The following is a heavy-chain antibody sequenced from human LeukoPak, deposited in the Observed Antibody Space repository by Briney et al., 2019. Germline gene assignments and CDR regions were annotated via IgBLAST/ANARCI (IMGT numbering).Heavy chain of an antibody. CDR1: GFTFGDYG. D-gene: IGHD1-26*01. J-gene: IGHJ4*02. V-gene: IGHV3-9*01. Sequence: GGSLRLSCAASGFTFGDYGMHWVRQAPGKGLEWVSGISWNSGSIGYADSVKGRFTISRDNAKNSLYLQMNSLRAEDTAVYYCARRPTYSGSYDYWGQGTLVTVSS. CDR3: ARRPTYSGSYDY. CDR2: ISWNSGSI.